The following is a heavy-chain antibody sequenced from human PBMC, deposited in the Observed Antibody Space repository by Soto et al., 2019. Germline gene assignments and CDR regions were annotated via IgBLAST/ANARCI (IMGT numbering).Heavy chain of an antibody. CDR3: AKVKPPPIAVATMGREFDY. V-gene: IGHV3-23*01. CDR2: ISGSGGST. Sequence: GGSLRLSCAASGFTFSSYAMSLVRQAPGKGLEWVSSISGSGGSTYYADSVKGRFTISRDNSKNTLYLQMNSLRAEDTAVYYCAKVKPPPIAVATMGREFDYWGKGTLVTVSS. CDR1: GFTFSSYA. J-gene: IGHJ4*02. D-gene: IGHD6-19*01.